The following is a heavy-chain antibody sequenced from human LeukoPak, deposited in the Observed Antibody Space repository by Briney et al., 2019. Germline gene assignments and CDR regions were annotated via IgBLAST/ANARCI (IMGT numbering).Heavy chain of an antibody. D-gene: IGHD4-17*01. CDR1: GFTFTSVW. V-gene: IGHV3-74*01. CDR2: ISTDGAVT. J-gene: IGHJ4*02. Sequence: GGSLRLSCAASGFTFTSVWMNWFRQAPGRGLVWISRISTDGAVTGYADSVKGRFTISRDNAKNTLYLQMNSLRAEDTAVYYCARDRTTVTLFDNWGQGALVTVSS. CDR3: ARDRTTVTLFDN.